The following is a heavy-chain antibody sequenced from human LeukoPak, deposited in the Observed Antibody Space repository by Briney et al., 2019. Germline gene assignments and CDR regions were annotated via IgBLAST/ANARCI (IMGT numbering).Heavy chain of an antibody. V-gene: IGHV3-30*04. D-gene: IGHD1-1*01. J-gene: IGHJ4*02. CDR3: ARMGFPNWNDAPFDY. CDR2: ISYDGSNK. CDR1: GFTFSCYA. Sequence: GRSLRLSCAASGFTFSCYAMHWVRQAPGKGLEWVAVISYDGSNKYYADSVKGRFTISRDNSMNTLYLQMNSLRAEDTAVYYCARMGFPNWNDAPFDYWGQGTLVTVSS.